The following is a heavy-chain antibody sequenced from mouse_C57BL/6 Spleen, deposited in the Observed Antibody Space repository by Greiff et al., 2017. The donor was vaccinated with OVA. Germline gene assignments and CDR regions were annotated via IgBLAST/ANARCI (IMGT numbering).Heavy chain of an antibody. CDR2: IDPEDGET. D-gene: IGHD1-1*01. Sequence: EVQLQQSGAELVQPGASVKLSCTASGFNIKDYYMHWVQQRTEQGLEWIGRIDPEDGETKSASKDHGKATKAAVTFSNTAYMQLSSLTTKDTAVYYCARDYYYGSSHFPYALDYWGQGTSVTVSS. J-gene: IGHJ4*01. CDR3: ARDYYYGSSHFPYALDY. CDR1: GFNIKDYY. V-gene: IGHV14-2*01.